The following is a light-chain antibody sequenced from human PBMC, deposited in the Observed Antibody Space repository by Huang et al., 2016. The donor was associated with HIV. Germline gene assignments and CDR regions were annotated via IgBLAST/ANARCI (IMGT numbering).Light chain of an antibody. CDR1: QSVYSSSTSKDY. J-gene: IGKJ1*01. V-gene: IGKV4-1*01. Sequence: DIIMTQSPDSLAVSLGERATLNCRSSQSVYSSSTSKDYMAWFHQKPGQPPRLLLCWASTREAGVPARFSGRGSGTHFTLTIANLEAEDAAIYYCQQYYSSPQTFGQGTRVEVK. CDR2: WAS. CDR3: QQYYSSPQT.